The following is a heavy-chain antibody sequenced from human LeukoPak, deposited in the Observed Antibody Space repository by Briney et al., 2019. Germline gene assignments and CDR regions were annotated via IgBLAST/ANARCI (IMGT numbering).Heavy chain of an antibody. J-gene: IGHJ4*02. CDR2: SSGSGGST. Sequence: PGGSLRLSCAASGFTFSSYAMNWVRQAPGKGLEWVSGSSGSGGSTFYADSVKGRFTMSRDNSQNTLFLQMNSLRDEDTAVYYCAKSGGYSYIDNSDYWGQGTLVTVSS. CDR3: AKSGGYSYIDNSDY. D-gene: IGHD5-18*01. CDR1: GFTFSSYA. V-gene: IGHV3-23*01.